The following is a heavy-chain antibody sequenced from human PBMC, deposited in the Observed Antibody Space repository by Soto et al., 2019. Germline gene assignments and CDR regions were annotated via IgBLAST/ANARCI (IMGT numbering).Heavy chain of an antibody. CDR3: ARWYEYVGGTPRIDAFDI. V-gene: IGHV1-69*13. CDR1: RGTFSSYA. Sequence: SVKFSCKASRGTFSSYAVSWVRQAPGQGVEWMGGIIPIFGTANYAQKLQGRLTIPADASTSTAYMELSSLRSEDTAVYSCARWYEYVGGTPRIDAFDIWGQGTMVTVAS. J-gene: IGHJ3*02. CDR2: IIPIFGTA. D-gene: IGHD3-16*01.